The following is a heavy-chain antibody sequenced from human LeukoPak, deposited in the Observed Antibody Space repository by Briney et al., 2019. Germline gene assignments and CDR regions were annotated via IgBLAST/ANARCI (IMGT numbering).Heavy chain of an antibody. D-gene: IGHD6-19*01. J-gene: IGHJ4*02. CDR1: GGSISSSSYY. Sequence: SETLSLTCTVSGGSISSSSYYWGWIRQPPGKGLEWIGSIYYSGSTYYNPSLRSRVTISVDTSKNQFSLKLSSVTAADTAVYYCARFNRGWSLNYIDYWGQGTLVTVSS. V-gene: IGHV4-39*01. CDR2: IYYSGST. CDR3: ARFNRGWSLNYIDY.